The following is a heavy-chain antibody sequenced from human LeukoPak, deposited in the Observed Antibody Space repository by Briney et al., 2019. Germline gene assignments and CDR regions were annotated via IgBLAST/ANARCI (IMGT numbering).Heavy chain of an antibody. J-gene: IGHJ4*02. CDR3: TREAIATGYAYD. CDR2: ISSGGDRT. CDR1: GFSFSSYA. D-gene: IGHD3-16*01. V-gene: IGHV3-23*01. Sequence: QTGGSLRLSCAATGFSFSSYALSWVRQAPGKGLEWVSAISSGGDRTYYADSVTGRFTISRDNSKNMLFLQMSSLRAEDAAKYYCTREAIATGYAYDWGQGTLVTVFS.